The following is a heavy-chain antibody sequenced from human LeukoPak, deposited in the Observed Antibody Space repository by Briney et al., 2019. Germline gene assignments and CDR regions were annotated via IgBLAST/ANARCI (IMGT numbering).Heavy chain of an antibody. CDR2: INHSGIT. J-gene: IGHJ6*02. V-gene: IGHV4-34*01. CDR1: GGSFSDYY. Sequence: MTSETLSLTCAVYGGSFSDYYWSWIRQPPGKGLEWIGEINHSGITNCNPSLKSRVTISVDTSKNQFSLKLSSVTAADTAVYYCARGPRFMVPAAMDVWGQGTTVTVSS. D-gene: IGHD2-2*01. CDR3: ARGPRFMVPAAMDV.